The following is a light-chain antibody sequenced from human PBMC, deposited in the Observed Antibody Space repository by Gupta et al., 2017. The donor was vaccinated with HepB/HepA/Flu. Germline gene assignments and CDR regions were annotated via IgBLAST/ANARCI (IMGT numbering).Light chain of an antibody. V-gene: IGKV2-28*01. CDR1: QSRRHSNGDTY. CDR3: RQALKTPLT. J-gene: IGKJ4*01. Sequence: EIVLTQSPLSLPVSPGEPASMSCRSNQSRRHSNGDTYLDWYLQKPGQSPHLLIFLASSRASGVPDRFSGVGSGTEFTLNISRGEAEDVGIYYCRQALKTPLTFGGGTKVDIK. CDR2: LAS.